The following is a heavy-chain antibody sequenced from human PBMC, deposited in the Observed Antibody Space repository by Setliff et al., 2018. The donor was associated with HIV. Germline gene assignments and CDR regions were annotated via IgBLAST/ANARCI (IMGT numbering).Heavy chain of an antibody. J-gene: IGHJ6*02. CDR2: IIPILGIP. D-gene: IGHD6-19*01. CDR3: ARALLGINEKQWLDPYYYYGMDV. Sequence: SVKVSCKASGGAFISHTFTWVRQAPGQGLEWMGRIIPILGIPNYAQNFQGRLTISADKSTSTAYMELSSLRSEDTAVYYCARALLGINEKQWLDPYYYYGMDVWGQGTTVTV. CDR1: GGAFISHT. V-gene: IGHV1-69*02.